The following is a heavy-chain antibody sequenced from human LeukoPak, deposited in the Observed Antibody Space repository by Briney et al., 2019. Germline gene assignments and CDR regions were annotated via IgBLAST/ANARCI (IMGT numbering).Heavy chain of an antibody. CDR2: ISAYNGNT. CDR3: ARLYSSGWPLQCMDV. J-gene: IGHJ6*02. Sequence: ASVNVSCKASGYIFTNYAVSWVRQAPGQGLEYMGYISAYNGNTNYAQNLQGRVTMSTDTSTTTVYMELRSLRSDDTAVYYCARLYSSGWPLQCMDVWGQGTTVTVSS. D-gene: IGHD6-19*01. CDR1: GYIFTNYA. V-gene: IGHV1-18*01.